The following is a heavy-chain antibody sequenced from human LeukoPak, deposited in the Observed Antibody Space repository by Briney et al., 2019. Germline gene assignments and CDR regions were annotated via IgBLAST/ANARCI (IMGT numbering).Heavy chain of an antibody. J-gene: IGHJ4*02. V-gene: IGHV3-64*01. CDR3: AREGLSGPYFDY. CDR1: GFTFSSYA. CDR2: ISSNGGST. D-gene: IGHD2-15*01. Sequence: GGSLRLSCAASGFTFSSYAMHWVRQAPGKGLEYVSAISSNGGSTYYANSVEGRFTISRDNSKNTLYLQMGSLRAEDMAVYYCAREGLSGPYFDYWGQGTLVTVSS.